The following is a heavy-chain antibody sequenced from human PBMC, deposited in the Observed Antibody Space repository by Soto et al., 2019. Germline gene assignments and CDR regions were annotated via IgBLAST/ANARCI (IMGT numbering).Heavy chain of an antibody. CDR3: AKDGTGLAFYFDY. Sequence: QVQLVESGGGVVQPGRSLRLSCAASGLTFNSYGMHWVRQAPGKGLEWVAVISHDGSNKYYADSVKGRFTISRDNSKNTLYLQMKSLRGEDTAVYYCAKDGTGLAFYFDYWGRGTLVTVSS. CDR2: ISHDGSNK. V-gene: IGHV3-30*18. D-gene: IGHD6-19*01. CDR1: GLTFNSYG. J-gene: IGHJ4*02.